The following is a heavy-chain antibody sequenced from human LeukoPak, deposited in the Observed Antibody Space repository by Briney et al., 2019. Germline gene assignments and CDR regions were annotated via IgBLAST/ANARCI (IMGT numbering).Heavy chain of an antibody. D-gene: IGHD3-10*01. CDR3: ARIILLRRGGYMDV. CDR2: IYYSGST. J-gene: IGHJ6*03. V-gene: IGHV4-39*07. CDR1: GGSISSSSYY. Sequence: SETLSLTCTVSGGSISSSSYYWGWIRQPPGKGLEWIGSIYYSGSTYYNPSLKSRVTISVDTSKNQFFLKLSSVTAADTAVYYCARIILLRRGGYMDVWGKGTTVTVSS.